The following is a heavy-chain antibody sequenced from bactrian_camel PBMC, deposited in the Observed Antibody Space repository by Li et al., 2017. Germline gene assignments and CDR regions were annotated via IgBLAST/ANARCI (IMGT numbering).Heavy chain of an antibody. J-gene: IGHJ4*01. D-gene: IGHD4*01. V-gene: IGHV3S6*01. CDR2: ISRDGRET. CDR1: GFTLNAYS. Sequence: HVQLVESGGGLVQPGGSLRLSCAASGFTLNAYSMNWVRQAPGKGLEWMSSISRDGRETYYADSVKDRFTISRDNTKNTLYLQLNSLRAEDTAMYYCAKASGGDMDYRAAVKGQGTQFTVS.